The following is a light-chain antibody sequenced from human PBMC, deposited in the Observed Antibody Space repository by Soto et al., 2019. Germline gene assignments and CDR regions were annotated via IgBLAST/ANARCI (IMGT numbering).Light chain of an antibody. V-gene: IGLV1-40*01. J-gene: IGLJ3*02. CDR1: SSNIGAGFD. Sequence: QLVLTQPPSVSGAPGQRVTISCTGSSSNIGAGFDVHWYQQLPGTAPKLLIYANVNRPSGVPDRFSGSKSGTSASLAITGLQAEDEADYYCQSYDSSLSAWVFGGGTQLTVL. CDR2: ANV. CDR3: QSYDSSLSAWV.